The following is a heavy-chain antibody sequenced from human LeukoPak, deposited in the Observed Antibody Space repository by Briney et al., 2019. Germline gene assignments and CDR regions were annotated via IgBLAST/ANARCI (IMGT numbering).Heavy chain of an antibody. V-gene: IGHV4-38-2*01. J-gene: IGHJ3*02. CDR1: GYSISSGYY. Sequence: SSETLSLTCAVSGYSISSGYYWGWIRPPPGKGLEWIGNIYHSGSTYYNPSLKSRVTISVDTSKNQFSLKLSSVTAADTAVYYCARPLPCYDSSGYSFDAFDIWGQGTMVTVSS. CDR2: IYHSGST. D-gene: IGHD3-22*01. CDR3: ARPLPCYDSSGYSFDAFDI.